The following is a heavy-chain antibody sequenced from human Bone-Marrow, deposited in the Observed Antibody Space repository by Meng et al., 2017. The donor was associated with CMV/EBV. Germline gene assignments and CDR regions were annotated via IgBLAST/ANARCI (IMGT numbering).Heavy chain of an antibody. J-gene: IGHJ6*02. V-gene: IGHV3-33*01. CDR2: IWYDGSNK. CDR3: ARESAWYSYGYGDYYYGMDV. D-gene: IGHD5-18*01. Sequence: GGSLRLSCAASGFTFSTYGMHWVRQAPGKGLEWVAVIWYDGSNKYYGDSVKGRSTISRDNSKNTLYLQMNSLRAEDTAVYYCARESAWYSYGYGDYYYGMDVWGQGTTVTVSS. CDR1: GFTFSTYG.